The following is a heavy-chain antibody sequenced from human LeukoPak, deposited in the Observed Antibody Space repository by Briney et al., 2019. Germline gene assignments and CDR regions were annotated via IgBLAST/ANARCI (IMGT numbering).Heavy chain of an antibody. CDR1: GFTFSDYY. CDR3: ARDSAMIVVDQENWFDP. Sequence: PGGSLRLSCAASGFTFSDYYMSWIRQAPGKGLEWVSYISSSGSTIYYADSVKGRFTISRDNAKNSLYLQMNSLRAEDTAVYYCARDSAMIVVDQENWFDPWGQGTLVTVSS. V-gene: IGHV3-11*01. D-gene: IGHD3-22*01. CDR2: ISSSGSTI. J-gene: IGHJ5*02.